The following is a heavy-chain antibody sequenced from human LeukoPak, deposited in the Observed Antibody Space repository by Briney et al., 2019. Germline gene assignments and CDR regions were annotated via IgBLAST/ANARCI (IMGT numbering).Heavy chain of an antibody. CDR1: GFTFKNYA. D-gene: IGHD6-13*01. V-gene: IGHV3-30*02. CDR3: AKDRGGPPSDIAAAGFHY. Sequence: PGGSLRLSCAASGFTFKNYAMHWVRQAPGKGLEWVAFIRYDGSKKYYADSVKGRFTISRDNSMDTLYLQMNSLRAEDTAVYYCAKDRGGPPSDIAAAGFHYWGQGTLVTVSS. J-gene: IGHJ4*02. CDR2: IRYDGSKK.